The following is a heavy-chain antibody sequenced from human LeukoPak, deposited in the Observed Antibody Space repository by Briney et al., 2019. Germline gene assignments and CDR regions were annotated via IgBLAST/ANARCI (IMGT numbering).Heavy chain of an antibody. V-gene: IGHV3-30-3*01. CDR3: ARVVATIVVDMEDFQH. Sequence: PGRSLRLSCAASGFTFNTYTMHWVRQAPGKGLEWVALISYDGTNQYYADSVKGRFIISRDNSKSTVYLQMNGLRIEDTAMYYCARVVATIVVDMEDFQHWGQGTLVAVSS. J-gene: IGHJ1*01. CDR1: GFTFNTYT. CDR2: ISYDGTNQ. D-gene: IGHD5-12*01.